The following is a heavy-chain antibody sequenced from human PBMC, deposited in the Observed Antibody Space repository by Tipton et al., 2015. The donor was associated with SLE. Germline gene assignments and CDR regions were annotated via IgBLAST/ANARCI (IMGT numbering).Heavy chain of an antibody. V-gene: IGHV4-4*02. CDR3: ARSAYDDFWSGHSALDI. CDR1: GDSITDSGYS. CDR2: IYHTEST. Sequence: TLSLTCTVSGDSITDSGYSWNWVRQHPGAGLEWIGEIYHTESTNYNPSLKSRVTISVDKSKSQFSLKLSSVTAADTAVYYCARSAYDDFWSGHSALDIWGQGTMVTVSS. D-gene: IGHD3-3*01. J-gene: IGHJ3*02.